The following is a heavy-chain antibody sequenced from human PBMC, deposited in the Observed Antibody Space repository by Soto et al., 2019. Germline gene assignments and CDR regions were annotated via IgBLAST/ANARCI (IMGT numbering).Heavy chain of an antibody. CDR3: ASRDPGTSVDY. D-gene: IGHD1-7*01. V-gene: IGHV4-31*03. CDR1: GGSISSGGYY. Sequence: SETLSLTCTVSGGSISSGGYYWSWIRQHPGKGLEWIGNIYYSGSTYYNPSLKSRVSISVDTSKNQFSLRLSSVTAADTGVYYCASRDPGTSVDYWGQATLVTVSS. CDR2: IYYSGST. J-gene: IGHJ4*02.